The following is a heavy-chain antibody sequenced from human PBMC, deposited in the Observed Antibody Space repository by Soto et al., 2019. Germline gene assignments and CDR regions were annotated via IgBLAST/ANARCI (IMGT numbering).Heavy chain of an antibody. CDR2: IYYSGST. D-gene: IGHD3-16*01. J-gene: IGHJ6*02. CDR3: ARDNMRARDGMDV. V-gene: IGHV4-61*01. Sequence: SETLSLTCTVSGGSVSSGSYHWTWIRQPPGKGLEWIGYIYYSGSTNYNPSLKSRVTISVDTSKNQFSLKLSSVTAADTAVYYCARDNMRARDGMDVWGQGTMVTVSS. CDR1: GGSVSSGSYH.